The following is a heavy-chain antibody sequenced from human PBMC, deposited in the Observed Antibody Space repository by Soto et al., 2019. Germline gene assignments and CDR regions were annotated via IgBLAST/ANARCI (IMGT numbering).Heavy chain of an antibody. Sequence: GGSLRLSCAASGFTFTDYWIHWVRQVPGKGLEWVSRISVSGGRTYYADPVKGRFTITRVNSKNTLNLQMDSLRAEDTAVYYCATQNKLHRNGFDIWGQGTMVTVSS. J-gene: IGHJ3*02. CDR2: ISVSGGRT. CDR3: ATQNKLHRNGFDI. D-gene: IGHD3-10*01. CDR1: GFTFTDYW. V-gene: IGHV3-23*01.